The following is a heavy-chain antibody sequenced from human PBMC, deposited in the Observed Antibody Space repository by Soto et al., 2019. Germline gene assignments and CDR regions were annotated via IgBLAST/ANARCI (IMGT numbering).Heavy chain of an antibody. CDR1: GFTFDDYA. Sequence: GGSLRLSCAASGFTFDDYAMHWVRQAPGKGLEWVSGISWNSGSIGYADSVKGRFTISRDNAKNSLYLQMNSLRAEDTALYYCAKDFVAAARPTIDYWGQGT. CDR3: AKDFVAAARPTIDY. CDR2: ISWNSGSI. V-gene: IGHV3-9*01. J-gene: IGHJ4*02. D-gene: IGHD6-13*01.